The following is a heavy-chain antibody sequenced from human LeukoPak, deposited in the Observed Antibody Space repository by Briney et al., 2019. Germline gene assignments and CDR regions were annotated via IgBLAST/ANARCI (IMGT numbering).Heavy chain of an antibody. J-gene: IGHJ4*02. V-gene: IGHV3-74*01. D-gene: IGHD3-10*01. Sequence: PGGSLRLSCAASGFTFSSYWMHWVRQAPGKGLVWVSHINSDGSNTNYADSVKGRFTISRDNAKNTLYMQMNSLRAEDTAVYYCVRERLYYGSGTYYNYFDYWGQGTLVTVSS. CDR1: GFTFSSYW. CDR3: VRERLYYGSGTYYNYFDY. CDR2: INSDGSNT.